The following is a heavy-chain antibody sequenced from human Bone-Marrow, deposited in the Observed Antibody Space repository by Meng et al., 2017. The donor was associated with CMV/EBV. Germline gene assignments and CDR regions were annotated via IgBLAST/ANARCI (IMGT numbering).Heavy chain of an antibody. Sequence: GGSLRLSCAASGFTFSDYYMSWIRQAPGKGLEWVSYISSSGSTIYYADSVKGRFTISRDNAKNPLYLQMNSLRAEDTAVYYCARDLGDFYYYGMDVWGQGTTVTVSS. CDR3: ARDLGDFYYYGMDV. CDR2: ISSSGSTI. J-gene: IGHJ6*02. V-gene: IGHV3-11*01. CDR1: GFTFSDYY.